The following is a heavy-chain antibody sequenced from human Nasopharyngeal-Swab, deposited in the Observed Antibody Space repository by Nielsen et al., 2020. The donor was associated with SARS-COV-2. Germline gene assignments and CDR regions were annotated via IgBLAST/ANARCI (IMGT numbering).Heavy chain of an antibody. CDR2: ISGSGGST. J-gene: IGHJ6*02. CDR3: AKTQEFGVAHGMDV. D-gene: IGHD3-3*01. CDR1: GFPFRSYA. Sequence: GESLKISCAASGFPFRSYAMSWVRQAPGKGLEWVSAISGSGGSTYYADSVKGRFTISRDNSKNTLYLQMNSLRAEDTAVYYCAKTQEFGVAHGMDVWGQGTTVTVSS. V-gene: IGHV3-23*01.